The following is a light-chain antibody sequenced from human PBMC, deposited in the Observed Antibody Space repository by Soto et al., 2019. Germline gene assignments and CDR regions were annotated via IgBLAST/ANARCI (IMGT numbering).Light chain of an antibody. Sequence: DIQMAQTPTSLSASVGDRVTITCRASQSIGRFLAWYQHQPGKAPKLLIYDASTLESGVPSRFSGTGSGTEFTFSITCLQPDDFGTYYSEQCDMGWTFCQGGMVDVK. CDR3: EQCDMGWT. CDR1: QSIGRF. CDR2: DAS. V-gene: IGKV1-5*01. J-gene: IGKJ1*01.